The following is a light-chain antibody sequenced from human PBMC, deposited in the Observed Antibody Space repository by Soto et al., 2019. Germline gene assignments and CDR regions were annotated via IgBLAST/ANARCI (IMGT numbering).Light chain of an antibody. Sequence: DIVMTQTPLSSPVTLGQAASISCRSSQRLVHKDGNNYLSWFQQRPGQPPRLLIYKVSDRFSGGLDRFSGSGAGADFTLRSIRVEAEDVGVDYFMQATQPPRTFGQGTKVEIK. V-gene: IGKV2-24*01. CDR3: MQATQPPRT. J-gene: IGKJ1*01. CDR2: KVS. CDR1: QRLVHKDGNNY.